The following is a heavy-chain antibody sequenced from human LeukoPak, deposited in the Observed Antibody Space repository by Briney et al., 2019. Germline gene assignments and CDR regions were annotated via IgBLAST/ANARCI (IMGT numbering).Heavy chain of an antibody. J-gene: IGHJ5*01. Sequence: GGSLRLSCAASGFTFSSYAMSWVRQAPGKGLEWVSAISGSGGSTYYADSVKGRFTISRDNSKNTLYLQMNSLRAEDTAVYYCARVSGSIVARLAWFDSWGQGTLVTVSS. CDR2: ISGSGGST. V-gene: IGHV3-23*01. CDR1: GFTFSSYA. CDR3: ARVSGSIVARLAWFDS. D-gene: IGHD6-6*01.